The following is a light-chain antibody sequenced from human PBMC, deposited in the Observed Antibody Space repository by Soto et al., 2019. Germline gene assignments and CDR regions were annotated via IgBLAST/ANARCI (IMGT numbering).Light chain of an antibody. J-gene: IGLJ1*01. CDR1: SSDVGAYNY. Sequence: QSVLTQPASVSGSPGQSITISCTGTSSDVGAYNYVSWYQQHPGKAPKLMIYDVSNRPSGVSNRFSGSKSGNTASLTISGLQAEDEADYSCYTYPTGSILYVFGTGTKVPVL. CDR2: DVS. CDR3: YTYPTGSILYV. V-gene: IGLV2-14*01.